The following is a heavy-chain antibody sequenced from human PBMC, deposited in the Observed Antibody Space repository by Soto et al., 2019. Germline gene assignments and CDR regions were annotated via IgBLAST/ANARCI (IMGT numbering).Heavy chain of an antibody. D-gene: IGHD3-3*01. CDR3: ARRGTTIFGVVKSYYYGMDV. CDR2: IIPMYGTV. Sequence: SVKVSCKASGCTFSSYVISWVRQAPGQGPEWMGGIIPMYGTVNYAQNFQDRVTITADESTSTAYMELSSLRSEDTAVYYCARRGTTIFGVVKSYYYGMDVRGQGTTVTVSS. J-gene: IGHJ6*02. CDR1: GCTFSSYV. V-gene: IGHV1-69*13.